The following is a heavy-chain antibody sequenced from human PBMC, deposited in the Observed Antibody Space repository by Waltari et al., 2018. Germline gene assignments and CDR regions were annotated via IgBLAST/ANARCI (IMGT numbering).Heavy chain of an antibody. J-gene: IGHJ4*02. CDR1: GFTSRFSFSDYA. CDR3: ATFVVQLSPRVED. CDR2: IRGYGDSI. D-gene: IGHD2-2*01. V-gene: IGHV3-23*01. Sequence: EVQLLESGGGLVQPGGSLRLSCAASGFTSRFSFSDYAMTWVRQAPGKGLEWVSAIRGYGDSIYYAASVRRRFTISRDNSKNILYLQMNSLRPDDTATYYCATFVVQLSPRVEDWGQGALATVSS.